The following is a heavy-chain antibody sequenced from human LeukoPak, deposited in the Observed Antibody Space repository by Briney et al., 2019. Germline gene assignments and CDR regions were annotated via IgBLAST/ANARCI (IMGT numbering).Heavy chain of an antibody. J-gene: IGHJ4*02. D-gene: IGHD3-22*01. CDR2: ISWNSGSI. V-gene: IGHV3-9*01. CDR1: GFTFDDYA. CDR3: AKDLVYDSSGSMDY. Sequence: GRSLRLSCAASGFTFDDYAMHWVRHAPGKGLEWVSGISWNSGSIGYADSVKGRFTIYRDNAKNSLYLQMNSLRAEDTALYYCAKDLVYDSSGSMDYWGQGTLVTVSS.